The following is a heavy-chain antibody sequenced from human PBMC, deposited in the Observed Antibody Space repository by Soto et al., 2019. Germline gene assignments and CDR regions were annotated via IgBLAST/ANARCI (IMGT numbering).Heavy chain of an antibody. J-gene: IGHJ4*02. V-gene: IGHV3-23*01. CDR1: GFTFSSYA. D-gene: IGHD6-19*01. CDR3: AKDSGIAVAASGY. Sequence: PXGSLILSCAASGFTFSSYAMSLVRQARGKGLEWVSAISGSGGSTYYADSVKGRFTISRDNSKNTLYLQMNSLRAEDTAVYYCAKDSGIAVAASGYWGQGTLVTVSS. CDR2: ISGSGGST.